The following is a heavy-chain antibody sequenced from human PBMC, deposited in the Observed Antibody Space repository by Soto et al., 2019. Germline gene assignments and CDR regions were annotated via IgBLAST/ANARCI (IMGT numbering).Heavy chain of an antibody. D-gene: IGHD2-8*01. V-gene: IGHV3-23*01. Sequence: EVQLLESGGGLVQPGGSLRLSCAASGFTFSTYAMSWVRQAPGKGLEWVSTITTSGGNTYYADSVQGRFTISRDNSKNTLYLQMNSLRAEDTDVYYCAGRYCTNGVCYTNYYYYIGVWGKGTTVTVSS. CDR3: AGRYCTNGVCYTNYYYYIGV. J-gene: IGHJ6*03. CDR2: ITTSGGNT. CDR1: GFTFSTYA.